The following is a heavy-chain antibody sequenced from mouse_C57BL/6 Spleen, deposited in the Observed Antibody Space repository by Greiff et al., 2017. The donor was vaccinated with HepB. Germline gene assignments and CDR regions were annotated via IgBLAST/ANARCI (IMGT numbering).Heavy chain of an antibody. J-gene: IGHJ4*01. CDR2: INPGSGGT. V-gene: IGHV1-54*01. CDR3: ARYEDYGYYAMDY. Sequence: QVQLKESGAELVRPGTSVKVSCKASGYAFTNYLIEWVKQRPGQGLEWIGVINPGSGGTNYNEKFKGKATLTADKSSSTAYMQLSSLTSEDSAVYFCARYEDYGYYAMDYWGQGTSVTVSS. D-gene: IGHD2-4*01. CDR1: GYAFTNYL.